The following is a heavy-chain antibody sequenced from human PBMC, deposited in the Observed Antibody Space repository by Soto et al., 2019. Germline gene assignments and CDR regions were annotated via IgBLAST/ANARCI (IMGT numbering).Heavy chain of an antibody. Sequence: GGSLRLSCTASGLNLSNHWMTWARQVSGKGLEWVANINQDGSDKYYAESVKGRFTISRDNVKNLLSLQMNSLRVEDTAVYYCARSCRHTLDPWGQGALVTVSS. CDR1: GLNLSNHW. J-gene: IGHJ5*02. V-gene: IGHV3-7*01. D-gene: IGHD3-10*01. CDR3: ARSCRHTLDP. CDR2: INQDGSDK.